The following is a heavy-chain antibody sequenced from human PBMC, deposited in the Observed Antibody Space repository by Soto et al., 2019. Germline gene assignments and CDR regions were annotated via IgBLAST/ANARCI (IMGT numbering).Heavy chain of an antibody. CDR1: GGSLSSYY. D-gene: IGHD6-13*01. V-gene: IGHV4-59*12. Sequence: SETLSLTCTVSGGSLSSYYWSWIRQSPGKGLENLGYIYYSDSTNYNPSLKSRITISVDTSRNQFSLTLSFMTAADTAVYDCARERPDGSRLDSWGQGTLVTVSS. CDR3: ARERPDGSRLDS. CDR2: IYYSDST. J-gene: IGHJ5*01.